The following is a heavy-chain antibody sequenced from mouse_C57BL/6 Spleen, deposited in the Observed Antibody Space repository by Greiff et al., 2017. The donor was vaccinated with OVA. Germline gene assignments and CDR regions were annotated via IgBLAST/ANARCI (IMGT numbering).Heavy chain of an antibody. J-gene: IGHJ4*01. CDR2: ISNGGGST. CDR3: ARRGSSPYYYAMDY. V-gene: IGHV5-12*01. D-gene: IGHD1-1*01. Sequence: EVKVEESGGGLVQPGGSLKLSCAASGFTFSDYYMYWVRQTPEKRLEWVAYISNGGGSTYYPDTVKGRFTISRDNAKNTLYLQMSRLKSEDTAMYYCARRGSSPYYYAMDYWGQGTSVTVSS. CDR1: GFTFSDYY.